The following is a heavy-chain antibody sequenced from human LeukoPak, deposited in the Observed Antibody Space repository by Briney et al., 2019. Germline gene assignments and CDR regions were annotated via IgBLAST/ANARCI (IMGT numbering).Heavy chain of an antibody. J-gene: IGHJ6*02. D-gene: IGHD4-17*01. CDR1: GFTFSSYW. CDR3: ARTPRYGDYVYYYYGMDV. V-gene: IGHV3-7*01. Sequence: GGSLRLSCVVSGFTFSSYWMSWVRQAPGKGLEWVANIKQDGSEKYYVDSVKGRFTISRDNAKNSLYLQMNSLRAEDTAVYYCARTPRYGDYVYYYYGMDVWGQGTTVTVSS. CDR2: IKQDGSEK.